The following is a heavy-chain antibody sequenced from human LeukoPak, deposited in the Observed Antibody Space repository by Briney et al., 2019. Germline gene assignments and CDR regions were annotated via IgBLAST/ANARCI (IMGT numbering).Heavy chain of an antibody. D-gene: IGHD4-23*01. CDR3: TRLSGGNSDSYYYGLDV. CDR1: GFTFSGSA. Sequence: GGSLRLSCAASGFTFSGSAIHWVRQASGKGLEWVARIKTKVESYATAYVASVKGRFTISRDDPKNTAYLQMDSLKTEDTAMYYCTRLSGGNSDSYYYGLDVWGQGTTVTVSS. CDR2: IKTKVESYAT. J-gene: IGHJ6*02. V-gene: IGHV3-73*01.